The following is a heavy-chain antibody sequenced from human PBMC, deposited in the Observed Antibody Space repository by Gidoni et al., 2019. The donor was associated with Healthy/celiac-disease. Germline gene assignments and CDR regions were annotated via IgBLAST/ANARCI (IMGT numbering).Heavy chain of an antibody. CDR2: IYYSGST. V-gene: IGHV4-39*07. Sequence: QLQLQESGPGLVKPSETLSLTCTVSGGSISSSSYYWGWIRQPPGKGLEWIGSIYYSGSTYYNPSLKSRVTISVDTSKNQFSLKLSSVTAADTAVYYCARVTMVRGVLPPEVWFDPWGQGTLVTVSS. CDR3: ARVTMVRGVLPPEVWFDP. CDR1: GGSISSSSYY. J-gene: IGHJ5*02. D-gene: IGHD3-10*01.